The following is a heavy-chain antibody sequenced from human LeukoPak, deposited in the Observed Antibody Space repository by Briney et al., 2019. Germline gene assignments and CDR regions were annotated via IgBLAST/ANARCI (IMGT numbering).Heavy chain of an antibody. CDR1: GFTFSSYA. D-gene: IGHD5-18*01. V-gene: IGHV3-23*01. Sequence: GGSLRLSCAASGFTFSSYAMSWVRQAPGKGLEWVSAISGSGGSTYYADSVKGRFTISRDNSKNTLYLQMNSLRAEDTAVYYCARGRYSYGYDSDWFDPWGQGTLVTVSS. CDR2: ISGSGGST. CDR3: ARGRYSYGYDSDWFDP. J-gene: IGHJ5*02.